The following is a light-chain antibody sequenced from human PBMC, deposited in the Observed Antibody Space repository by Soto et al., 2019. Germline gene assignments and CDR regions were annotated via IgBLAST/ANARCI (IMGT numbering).Light chain of an antibody. Sequence: EIVLTQSPGTLSLSPGERATLSCRASQSIRSNYVAWYQQKPGQGPRLLIYDASNRATGIPARFSGSGSGTDFTLTISSLEPEDFAVYYCQQRSNWPWTFGQGTKVDIK. V-gene: IGKV3D-20*02. CDR3: QQRSNWPWT. CDR2: DAS. CDR1: QSIRSNY. J-gene: IGKJ1*01.